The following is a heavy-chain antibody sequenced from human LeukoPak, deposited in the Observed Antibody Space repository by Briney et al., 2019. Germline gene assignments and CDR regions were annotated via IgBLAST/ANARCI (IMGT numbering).Heavy chain of an antibody. CDR3: ARAKLRSGTFRRAFDY. J-gene: IGHJ4*02. V-gene: IGHV1-2*02. Sequence: ASVKVSCKAPGYTFTGYYMHWVRQAPGQGLEWMGWINLNSGGTNYAQKFQGRVTMTRDTSISTAYMELSRLRSDDTAVYYCARAKLRSGTFRRAFDYWGQGTLVTVSS. CDR1: GYTFTGYY. CDR2: INLNSGGT. D-gene: IGHD3-3*01.